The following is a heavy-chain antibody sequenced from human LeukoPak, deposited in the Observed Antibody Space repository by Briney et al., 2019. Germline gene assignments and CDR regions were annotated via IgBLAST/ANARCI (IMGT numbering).Heavy chain of an antibody. Sequence: GGSLRLSCAASGFTFDDYAMHWVRQAPGKGLEWVSGISWNSGSIGYADSVKGRFTISRENAKDSLYLQMNSLRAGDTAVYYCARAAPTGVLGHIGYYYYYGMDVWGQGTTVTVSS. J-gene: IGHJ6*02. CDR3: ARAAPTGVLGHIGYYYYYGMDV. CDR2: ISWNSGSI. D-gene: IGHD3-9*01. V-gene: IGHV3-9*01. CDR1: GFTFDDYA.